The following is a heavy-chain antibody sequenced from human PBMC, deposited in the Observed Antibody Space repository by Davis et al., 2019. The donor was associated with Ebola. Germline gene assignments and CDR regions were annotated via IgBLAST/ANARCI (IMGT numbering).Heavy chain of an antibody. CDR1: GFTFSSYA. CDR2: ISGSDGST. Sequence: GGSLRLSCAASGFTFSSYAMSWVRQAPGKGLEWVSLISGSDGSTYYADSVKGRFTISRDNSKNTLYLQMNSLRAEDTAVYYCARDTRGGWELDYWGQGTLVTVSS. J-gene: IGHJ4*02. D-gene: IGHD6-19*01. CDR3: ARDTRGGWELDY. V-gene: IGHV3-23*01.